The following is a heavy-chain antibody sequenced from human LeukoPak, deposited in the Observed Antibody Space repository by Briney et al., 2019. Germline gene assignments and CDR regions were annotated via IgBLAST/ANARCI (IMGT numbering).Heavy chain of an antibody. Sequence: PGGSLRLSCAASTFTFSTYGMSWVRQVPGKGLEWVAGINWNGSGAGYTDAVKGRFTISRDNGKNSLYLQMNSLKAEDTALFYCARYLRKLYGRGGDYYFYMDVWGKGTTVTVSS. CDR2: INWNGSGA. V-gene: IGHV3-20*04. D-gene: IGHD4-17*01. CDR1: TFTFSTYG. J-gene: IGHJ6*03. CDR3: ARYLRKLYGRGGDYYFYMDV.